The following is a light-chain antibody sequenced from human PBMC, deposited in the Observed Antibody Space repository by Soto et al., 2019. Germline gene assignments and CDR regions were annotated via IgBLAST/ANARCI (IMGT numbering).Light chain of an antibody. CDR2: PAS. CDR1: RSLRTN. V-gene: IGKV1-39*01. J-gene: IGKJ4*01. Sequence: FQLPQPPSSFPPPVEARFPITCRASRSLRTNLNCYQQKPGKAPKLLIYPASSLQSGVPSRFSGSGSGTHFTLTISSLQPEDFATYFCQQSYSTPLTFGGGTKVEIK. CDR3: QQSYSTPLT.